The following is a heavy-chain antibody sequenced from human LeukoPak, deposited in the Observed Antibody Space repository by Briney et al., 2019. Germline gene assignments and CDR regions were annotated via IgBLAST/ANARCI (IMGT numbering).Heavy chain of an antibody. CDR2: IYYSGST. J-gene: IGHJ4*02. D-gene: IGHD3-22*01. V-gene: IGHV4-31*03. CDR3: ARGPYYYDSSGYFH. CDR1: GGSISSGGYY. Sequence: SETLSLTCTVSGGSISSGGYYWSRIRQHPGKGLEWIGYIYYSGSTYYNPSLKSRVTISVDTSKNQFSLKLSSVTAADTAVYYCARGPYYYDSSGYFHWGQGTLVTVSS.